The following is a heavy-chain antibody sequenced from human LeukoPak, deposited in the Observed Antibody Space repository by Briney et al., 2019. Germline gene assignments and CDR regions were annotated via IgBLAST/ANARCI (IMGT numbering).Heavy chain of an antibody. CDR3: ARGLRLGEFDNY. CDR2: IYYSGST. CDR1: GGSISSSSYY. D-gene: IGHD3-16*01. Sequence: SETLSLTCTVPGGSISSSSYYWGWIRQPPGKGLEWIGSIYYSGSTYYNPSLKSRVTISVDTSKNQFSLKLSSVTAADTAVYYCARGLRLGEFDNYWGQGTLVTVSS. J-gene: IGHJ4*02. V-gene: IGHV4-39*01.